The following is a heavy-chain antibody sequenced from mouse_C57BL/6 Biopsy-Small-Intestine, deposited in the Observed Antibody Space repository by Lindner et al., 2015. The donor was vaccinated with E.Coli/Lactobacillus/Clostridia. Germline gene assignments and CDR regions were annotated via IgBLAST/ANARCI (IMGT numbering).Heavy chain of an antibody. CDR3: ARGVRGDFDY. CDR1: GYAFSSYW. Sequence: VQLQESGAELVKPGASVKISCKASGYAFSSYWMNWVKQRPGKGLEWIGQIYPGDGDINYNGKFKGKATLTADKSSNTAYMQLSSLTSEDSAVYFCARGVRGDFDYWGQGTTLTVSS. CDR2: IYPGDGDI. V-gene: IGHV1-80*01. J-gene: IGHJ2*01. D-gene: IGHD2-14*01.